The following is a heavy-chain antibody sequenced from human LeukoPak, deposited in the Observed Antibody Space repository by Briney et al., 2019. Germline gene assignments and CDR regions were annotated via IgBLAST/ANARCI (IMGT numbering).Heavy chain of an antibody. Sequence: PSETLSLTCAVSGYSISSGYYWGWIRQPPGKGLEWIGSIYHSGSTYYNPSLKSRVTISVDTSKNQFSLKLSSVTAADTAVYYCARVKYSSGWYFGYWGQGTLVTVSS. V-gene: IGHV4-38-2*01. CDR3: ARVKYSSGWYFGY. J-gene: IGHJ4*02. CDR1: GYSISSGYY. D-gene: IGHD6-19*01. CDR2: IYHSGST.